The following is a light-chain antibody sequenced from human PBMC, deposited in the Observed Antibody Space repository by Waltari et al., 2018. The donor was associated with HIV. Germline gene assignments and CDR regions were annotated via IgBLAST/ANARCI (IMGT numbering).Light chain of an antibody. Sequence: QSALTHPASVSASPGQSITISCTGTSSDVGNYNVVSWYRQFPDKAPPLLIFEVNKRPSRVSNRFAGSKSGNSASRTIAGLLADDEADYYCCSYAGGNSYVFGTGTKVTVL. J-gene: IGLJ1*01. CDR3: CSYAGGNSYV. CDR1: SSDVGNYNV. CDR2: EVN. V-gene: IGLV2-23*02.